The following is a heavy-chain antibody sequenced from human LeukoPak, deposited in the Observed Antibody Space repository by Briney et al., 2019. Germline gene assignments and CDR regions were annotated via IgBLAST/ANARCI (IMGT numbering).Heavy chain of an antibody. V-gene: IGHV3-53*01. D-gene: IGHD1-26*01. Sequence: GGSLRLSCSASGFTVSSNYMSWVRQAPGKGLEWVSVIYSGGSTYYADSVKGRFTISRDNSKNTLYLQMNSLRAEDTAVYYCARDKDLRGNSGSYFDSWGQGTLVTVSS. J-gene: IGHJ4*02. CDR3: ARDKDLRGNSGSYFDS. CDR1: GFTVSSNY. CDR2: IYSGGST.